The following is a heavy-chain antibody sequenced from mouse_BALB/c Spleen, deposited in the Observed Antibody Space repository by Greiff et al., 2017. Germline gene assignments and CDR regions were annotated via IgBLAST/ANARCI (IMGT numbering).Heavy chain of an antibody. J-gene: IGHJ1*01. V-gene: IGHV2-2*02. D-gene: IGHD4-1*01. CDR1: GFSLTSYG. CDR3: ARNAGTGGYFDV. Sequence: QVHVKQSGPGLVQPSQSLSITCTVSGFSLTSYGVHWVRQSPGKGLEWLGVIWSGGSTDYNAAFISRLSISKDNSKSQVFFKMNSLQANDTAIYYCARNAGTGGYFDVWGAGTTVTVSS. CDR2: IWSGGST.